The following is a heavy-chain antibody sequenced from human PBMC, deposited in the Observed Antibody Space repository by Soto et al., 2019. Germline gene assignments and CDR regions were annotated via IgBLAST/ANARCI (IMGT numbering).Heavy chain of an antibody. CDR1: GYTFTSYY. CDR3: ARDRHGYGTPYYFDY. Sequence: ASVKVSCKASGYTFTSYYMHWVRQAPGQGLEWMGIINPSGGSTSYAQKFQGRVTMTRDTSTSTVYMELSSLRSEDTAVYYCARDRHGYGTPYYFDYWGQGTLVTVSS. CDR2: INPSGGST. V-gene: IGHV1-46*01. D-gene: IGHD5-18*01. J-gene: IGHJ4*02.